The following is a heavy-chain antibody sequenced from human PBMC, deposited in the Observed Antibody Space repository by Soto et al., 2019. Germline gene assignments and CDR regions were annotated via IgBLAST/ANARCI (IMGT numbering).Heavy chain of an antibody. V-gene: IGHV3-30*18. CDR3: AKDYYYDSSGYYTPPDYGMDV. Sequence: TGGSLRLSCAASGFTFSSYGMHWVRQAPGKGLEWVAVISYDGSNKYYADSVKGRFTISRDNSKNTLYLQMNSLRAEDTAVYYCAKDYYYDSSGYYTPPDYGMDVWGQGTTVTVSS. CDR2: ISYDGSNK. J-gene: IGHJ6*02. D-gene: IGHD3-22*01. CDR1: GFTFSSYG.